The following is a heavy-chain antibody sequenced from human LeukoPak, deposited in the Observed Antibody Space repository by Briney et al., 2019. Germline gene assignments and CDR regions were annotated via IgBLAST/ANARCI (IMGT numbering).Heavy chain of an antibody. D-gene: IGHD6-13*01. CDR3: ATGPPDSSSWMGY. Sequence: GASVKVSRKVSGYTLTVFSISLVRLAPGKGQEWVGCIDTEDGETIYAQKFQGRVTMTEDTSTDTAYMELSSLRSEDTAVYYCATGPPDSSSWMGYWGQGTLVTVSS. V-gene: IGHV1-24*01. CDR1: GYTLTVFS. J-gene: IGHJ4*02. CDR2: IDTEDGET.